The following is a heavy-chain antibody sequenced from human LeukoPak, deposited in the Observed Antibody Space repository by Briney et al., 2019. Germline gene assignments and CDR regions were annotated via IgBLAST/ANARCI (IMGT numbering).Heavy chain of an antibody. Sequence: GGSLRLSCAASGFTFSSYSMNWVRQAPGKGLEWVSYISSISSTIHYADSVKGRFTVSRDNAKNSLSLQMNSLRAEDTAVYYCARGYSSGTFDYWGQGTLVTVSS. D-gene: IGHD6-19*01. CDR3: ARGYSSGTFDY. J-gene: IGHJ4*02. CDR2: ISSISSTI. V-gene: IGHV3-48*01. CDR1: GFTFSSYS.